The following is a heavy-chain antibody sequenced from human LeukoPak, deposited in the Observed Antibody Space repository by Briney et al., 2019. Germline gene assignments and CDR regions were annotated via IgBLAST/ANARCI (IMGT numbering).Heavy chain of an antibody. Sequence: GSSVKVSCKASGGTFSSYGISWVRQAPGQGLEWMGWISAYNGNTNYAQKLQGRVTMTTDTSASTAYMELRSLRSDGTAVYYCARSGPSSVTTGYFDYWGQGTLVTVSS. CDR2: ISAYNGNT. J-gene: IGHJ4*02. V-gene: IGHV1-18*01. D-gene: IGHD4-17*01. CDR3: ARSGPSSVTTGYFDY. CDR1: GGTFSSYG.